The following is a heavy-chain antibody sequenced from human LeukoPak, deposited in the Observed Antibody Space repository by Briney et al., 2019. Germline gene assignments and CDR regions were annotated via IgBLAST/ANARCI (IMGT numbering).Heavy chain of an antibody. Sequence: SETLSLTCTVSGGSISSYYWSWIRQPPGKGLEWIGYIYYSGSTNYNPSLKSRVTISVDTSKNQFSLKLSSVTAADTAVYYCARASMNYGSGSYFVWGQGTLVTVSS. CDR3: ARASMNYGSGSYFV. V-gene: IGHV4-59*01. D-gene: IGHD3-10*01. J-gene: IGHJ4*02. CDR2: IYYSGST. CDR1: GGSISSYY.